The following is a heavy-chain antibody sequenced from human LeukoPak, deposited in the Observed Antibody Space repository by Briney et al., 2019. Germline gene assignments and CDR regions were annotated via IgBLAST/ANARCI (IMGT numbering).Heavy chain of an antibody. CDR2: IRNDIPKDGINK. D-gene: IGHD6-13*01. CDR3: AKGDSN. J-gene: IGHJ4*02. V-gene: IGHV3-30*02. CDR1: GSIFSNYG. Sequence: PGGSLRLSCTTSGSIFSNYGMHWVRQAPGKGLEWVALIRNDIPKDGINKYYADSVRGRFTISRDNSKNTVYLQMNSLRVADTAMYYCAKGDSNWGQGTLVTVSS.